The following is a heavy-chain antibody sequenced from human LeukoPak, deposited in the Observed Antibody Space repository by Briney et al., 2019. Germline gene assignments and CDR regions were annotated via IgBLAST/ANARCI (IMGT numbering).Heavy chain of an antibody. CDR3: ARGRETDGYYPFDC. CDR2: INHSGGT. V-gene: IGHV4-59*01. D-gene: IGHD3-22*01. Sequence: SETLSLTCTVSGGSIRSYYWSWIRQPPGKGLEWIGYINHSGGTRYNPSLKSRVTISLDTSKNQFSLKLSSVTAADTAVYYCARGRETDGYYPFDCWGQGTLVTVSS. J-gene: IGHJ4*02. CDR1: GGSIRSYY.